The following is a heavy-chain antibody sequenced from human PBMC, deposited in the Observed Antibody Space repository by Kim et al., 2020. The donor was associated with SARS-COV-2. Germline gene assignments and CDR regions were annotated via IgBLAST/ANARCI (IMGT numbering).Heavy chain of an antibody. D-gene: IGHD3-10*01. CDR1: GYTFTSYG. Sequence: ASVKVSCKASGYTFTSYGISWVRQAPGQGLEWMGWISAYNGNTNYAQKLQGRVTMTTDTSTSTAYMELRSLRSDDTAVYYCARERTPAGSGSLLYYYYYGMDVWGQGTTVTVSS. V-gene: IGHV1-18*01. CDR2: ISAYNGNT. J-gene: IGHJ6*02. CDR3: ARERTPAGSGSLLYYYYYGMDV.